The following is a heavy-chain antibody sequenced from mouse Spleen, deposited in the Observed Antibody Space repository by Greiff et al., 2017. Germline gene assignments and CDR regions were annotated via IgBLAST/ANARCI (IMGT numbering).Heavy chain of an antibody. CDR3: ARDQLPHYAMDY. D-gene: IGHD2-1*01. J-gene: IGHJ4*01. V-gene: IGHV7-3*02. CDR2: IRNKANGYTT. CDR1: GFTFTDYY. Sequence: EVMLVESGGGLVQPGGSLRLSCATSGFTFTDYYMSWVRQPPGKALEWLGFIRNKANGYTTEYSASVKGRFTISRDNSQSILYLQMNTLRAEDSATYYCARDQLPHYAMDYWGQGTSVTVSS.